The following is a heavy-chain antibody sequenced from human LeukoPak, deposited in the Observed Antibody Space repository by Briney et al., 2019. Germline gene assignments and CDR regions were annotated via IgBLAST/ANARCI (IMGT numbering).Heavy chain of an antibody. CDR3: ARGRAAARVRGGFDY. Sequence: GGSLRLSCAASGFTFSSYEMNWVRQAPGKGLEWVSYISSSGSTIYYADSVKGRFTISRDNAKNSLYLQMNSLRAEDTAVYYCARGRAAARVRGGFDYWGQGTLVTVSS. CDR2: ISSSGSTI. CDR1: GFTFSSYE. J-gene: IGHJ4*02. V-gene: IGHV3-48*03. D-gene: IGHD6-13*01.